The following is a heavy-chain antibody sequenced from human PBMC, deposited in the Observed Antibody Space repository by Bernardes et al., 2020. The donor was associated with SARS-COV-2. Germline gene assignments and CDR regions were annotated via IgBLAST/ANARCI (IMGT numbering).Heavy chain of an antibody. CDR1: GFSLSTIGVG. V-gene: IGHV2-5*02. Sequence: SGPTLLKPTQTLTLPFTFSGFSLSTIGVGVAWIRHPPGPPLEWLPPIFWDDDKLYPPSLQSRLTITKDTSKNQVVLTMTNMDPVDTATYYCELKPPSSWTGGYFDDWGQGTLVTVSS. CDR3: ELKPPSSWTGGYFDD. CDR2: IFWDDDK. J-gene: IGHJ4*02. D-gene: IGHD6-13*01.